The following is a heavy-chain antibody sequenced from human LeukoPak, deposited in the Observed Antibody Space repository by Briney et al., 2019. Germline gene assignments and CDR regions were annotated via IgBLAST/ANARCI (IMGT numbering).Heavy chain of an antibody. D-gene: IGHD2-2*01. CDR1: GYTFTSYD. Sequence: ASVKVSCKASGYTFTSYDINWVRQATGQGLEWMGWMNPNSGNTGYAQKFQGRVTMTRNTSISTAYMELSSLRSEDTAVYYCARGTGYCSSTSCYPSGHYYGMDVWGQGTTVTVSS. CDR3: ARGTGYCSSTSCYPSGHYYGMDV. J-gene: IGHJ6*02. V-gene: IGHV1-8*01. CDR2: MNPNSGNT.